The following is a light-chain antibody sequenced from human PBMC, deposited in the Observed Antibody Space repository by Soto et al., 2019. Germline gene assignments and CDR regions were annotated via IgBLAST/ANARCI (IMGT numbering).Light chain of an antibody. J-gene: IGLJ2*01. CDR2: GNS. CDR1: SSNIGAGYD. V-gene: IGLV1-40*01. Sequence: QPVLTQPPSVSGAPGQRVTISCTGSSSNIGAGYDVHWYQQLPGTAPKLLIYGNSNRPSGVPDRFSGSNSGNTATLTISGTQAMDEADYYCQAWDSSTADVVFGGGTKVTVL. CDR3: QAWDSSTADVV.